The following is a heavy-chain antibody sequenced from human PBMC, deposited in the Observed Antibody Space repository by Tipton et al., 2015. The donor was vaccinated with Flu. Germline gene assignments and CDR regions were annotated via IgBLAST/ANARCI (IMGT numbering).Heavy chain of an antibody. CDR1: GASLSSGYSY. CDR2: IFHTGST. D-gene: IGHD4-11*01. J-gene: IGHJ5*02. CDR3: ARRDYSNYVSDPKNWFDP. Sequence: TLSLTCSVSGASLSSGYSYWGWIRQPPGKGLEWIGNIFHTGSTYDNPSLKSRVTISVDTSKNQFSLRVFSVTAADTAVYYCARRDYSNYVSDPKNWFDPWGQGILVTVSS. V-gene: IGHV4-38-2*02.